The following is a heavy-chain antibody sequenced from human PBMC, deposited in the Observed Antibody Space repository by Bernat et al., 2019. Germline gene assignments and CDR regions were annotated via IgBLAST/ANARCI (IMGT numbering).Heavy chain of an antibody. V-gene: IGHV3-21*01. CDR2: ISTSSSNI. Sequence: EVQLVESGGGLVRPGGSLRLSCAASGFTFSSYSMNWVRQAPGKGLEWVSSISTSSSNIYYADSVKGRFTISRDNAKNSLYLQMNSLRAEDTAVYYCARDPTVTTFGYWGQGTLVTVSS. CDR1: GFTFSSYS. J-gene: IGHJ4*02. CDR3: ARDPTVTTFGY. D-gene: IGHD4-17*01.